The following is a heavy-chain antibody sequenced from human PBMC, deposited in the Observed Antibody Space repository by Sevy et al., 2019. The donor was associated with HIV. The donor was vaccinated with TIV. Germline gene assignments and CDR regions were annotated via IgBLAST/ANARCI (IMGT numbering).Heavy chain of an antibody. J-gene: IGHJ4*02. CDR1: GYTLREFP. V-gene: IGHV1-24*01. CDR3: ATDIIVGRAY. Sequence: ASVKVSCKISGYTLREFPIHWVRQAPEKGLEWMGGFDENGEALYAQKFQGRVTLTEDTSIDTAYMELSSLRSEDSAMDYCATDIIVGRAYWGQGTRVTVSS. CDR2: FDENGEA. D-gene: IGHD3-10*01.